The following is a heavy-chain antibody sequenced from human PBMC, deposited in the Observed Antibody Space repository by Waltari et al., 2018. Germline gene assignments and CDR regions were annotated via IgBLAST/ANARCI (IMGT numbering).Heavy chain of an antibody. CDR2: ISNSGADT. V-gene: IGHV3-23*01. J-gene: IGHJ4*02. D-gene: IGHD3-16*01. Sequence: QLLESGGGLVQPGGSLRLYCSDYGPTFSIFAMSWVRQAPGKGLEWVSGISNSGADTYYADSVKGRFTISRDNSKKTLYLQMNSLRVEDTAVYYCAKDHGVAYWGRGTLVTVSA. CDR1: GPTFSIFA. CDR3: AKDHGVAY.